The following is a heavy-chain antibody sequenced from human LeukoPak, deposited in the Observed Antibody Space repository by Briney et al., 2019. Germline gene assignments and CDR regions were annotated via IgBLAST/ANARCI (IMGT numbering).Heavy chain of an antibody. D-gene: IGHD3-10*01. Sequence: SETLSLTCTVSGGSISSYYWSWIRQPPGKGLEWIGYIYYSGSTNYNPSLKSRVTISVDTSKNQFSLKLSSVTAADTAVYYCARSGIWFGELLSLPANWFDPWGQGTLVTASS. CDR2: IYYSGST. V-gene: IGHV4-59*08. J-gene: IGHJ5*02. CDR1: GGSISSYY. CDR3: ARSGIWFGELLSLPANWFDP.